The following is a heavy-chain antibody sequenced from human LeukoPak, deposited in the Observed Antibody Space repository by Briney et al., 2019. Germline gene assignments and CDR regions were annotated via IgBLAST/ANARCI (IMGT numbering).Heavy chain of an antibody. D-gene: IGHD6-6*01. CDR1: GGTFSSYA. J-gene: IGHJ4*02. CDR2: VIPILGIA. Sequence: SVKVSCKASGGTFSSYAISWVRQAPGQGLEWMGRVIPILGIANYAQKFQGRVTITADKSTSTAYMELSSLRSEDTAVYYCARASSSSSGYWGQGTLVTVSS. CDR3: ARASSSSSGY. V-gene: IGHV1-69*04.